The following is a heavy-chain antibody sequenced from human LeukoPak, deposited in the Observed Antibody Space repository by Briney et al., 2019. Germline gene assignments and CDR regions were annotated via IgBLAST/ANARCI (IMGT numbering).Heavy chain of an antibody. V-gene: IGHV3-15*07. CDR1: GLTVTNAW. D-gene: IGHD3-10*01. Sequence: GGSLRLSCSASGLTVTNAWMNWVRQAPGEGLDWVGRIASKTDGGATDYAAPVKGRFTISRDDSKNTLNLQMNSLKTEDAAVYYCTTGIRGDWGQGTLVTVSS. CDR3: TTGIRGD. J-gene: IGHJ4*02. CDR2: IASKTDGGAT.